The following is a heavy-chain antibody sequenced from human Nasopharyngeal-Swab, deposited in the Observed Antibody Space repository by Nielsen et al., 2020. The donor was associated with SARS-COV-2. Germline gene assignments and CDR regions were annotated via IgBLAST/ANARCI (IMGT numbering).Heavy chain of an antibody. CDR3: AKESSVTTEG. CDR2: ISWNSGSI. Sequence: SLKISCAASGFTFDDYAMHWVRQAPGKGLEWVSGISWNSGSIGYADSVQGRFTISRDNAKNSLYLQMNSLRAEETALYYCAKESSVTTEGWGQGTLVTVSS. D-gene: IGHD4-17*01. J-gene: IGHJ4*02. CDR1: GFTFDDYA. V-gene: IGHV3-9*01.